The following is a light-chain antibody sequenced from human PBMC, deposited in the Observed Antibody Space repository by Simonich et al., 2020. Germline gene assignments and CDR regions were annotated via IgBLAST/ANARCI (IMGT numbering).Light chain of an antibody. CDR2: AAS. V-gene: IGKV1-6*01. J-gene: IGKJ3*01. CDR3: LQDYNYPV. Sequence: AIQMTQSPSSLSASVGDRVTITCRASQGIRNDLGWYQQKTGKAPKLLIYAASSLQSGVPSRFSGSGSVTDFTLTISSLQPEDFATYYCLQDYNYPVFGPGTKVDIK. CDR1: QGIRND.